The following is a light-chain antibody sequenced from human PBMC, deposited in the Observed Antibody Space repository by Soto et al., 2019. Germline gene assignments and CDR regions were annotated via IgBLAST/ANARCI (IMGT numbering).Light chain of an antibody. Sequence: QSVLTQPPSVSGAPGQRVTISCTGSSSNIGAGYDVHWYQQLPGTAPKLLIYGNSNRPSGVPDRFSGSQSGTSASLAITGLHAEEEADYRVQDYCGSRSGSVVGGGTKRAVL. CDR2: GNS. CDR3: QDYCGSRSGSV. CDR1: SSNIGAGYD. J-gene: IGLJ2*01. V-gene: IGLV1-40*01.